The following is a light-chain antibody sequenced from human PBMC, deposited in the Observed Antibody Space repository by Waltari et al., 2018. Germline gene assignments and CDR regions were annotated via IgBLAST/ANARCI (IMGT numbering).Light chain of an antibody. J-gene: IGKJ3*01. Sequence: DIVMTHSPDSLSVSLGERATTNSKSSLSILHSSENKNYLGWYQQKSGQSPKLLIYGASTRESGVPDRFSGSGSGTDFTLTISSLQAEDVAVYDCQHYYSTPFTFGPGPKVDIK. CDR1: LSILHSSENKNY. CDR2: GAS. CDR3: QHYYSTPFT. V-gene: IGKV4-1*01.